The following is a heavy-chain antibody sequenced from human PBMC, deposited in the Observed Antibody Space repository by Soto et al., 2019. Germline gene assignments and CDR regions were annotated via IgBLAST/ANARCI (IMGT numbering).Heavy chain of an antibody. CDR3: ARDRGGDFPYGMDV. CDR2: ISHNVNT. D-gene: IGHD2-21*02. J-gene: IGHJ6*02. Sequence: GASVKFSCRASRYPISSYGLSCVRQAPGQGLEWMGWISHNVNTNYARKFHGRFTLTIDTSTGTAYMELSILRSDDTAVYYCARDRGGDFPYGMDVGGQGTSVTVSS. CDR1: RYPISSYG. V-gene: IGHV1-18*01.